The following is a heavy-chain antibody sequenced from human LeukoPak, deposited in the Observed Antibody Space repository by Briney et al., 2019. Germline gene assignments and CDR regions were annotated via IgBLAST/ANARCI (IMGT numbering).Heavy chain of an antibody. Sequence: SETLSLTCTVSGGSISSGGYYWSRIRQHPGQGLEWIGYIYYSGSTFHNPSLKSRVTISVDTSKNQFSLKLNSVTAADTAVYYCAADLQAFAFDIWGQGTMVTVSS. D-gene: IGHD3-3*02. CDR2: IYYSGST. V-gene: IGHV4-31*03. CDR1: GGSISSGGYY. CDR3: AADLQAFAFDI. J-gene: IGHJ3*02.